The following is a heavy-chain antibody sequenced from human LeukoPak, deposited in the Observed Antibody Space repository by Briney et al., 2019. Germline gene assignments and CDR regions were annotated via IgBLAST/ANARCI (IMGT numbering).Heavy chain of an antibody. CDR1: GGSISGYY. V-gene: IGHV4-4*07. J-gene: IGHJ4*02. CDR2: FYTSGST. Sequence: SETLSLTCTVSGGSISGYYCSWIRQPAGKGLEWIGSFYTSGSTNYNPSLKSRVTISVDTSKNQFSLKLSSVTAADTAVYYCARESYTVTTTLFDYWGQGTLVTVSS. CDR3: ARESYTVTTTLFDY. D-gene: IGHD4-17*01.